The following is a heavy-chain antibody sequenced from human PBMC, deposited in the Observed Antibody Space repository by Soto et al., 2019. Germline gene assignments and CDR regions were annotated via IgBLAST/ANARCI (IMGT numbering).Heavy chain of an antibody. V-gene: IGHV3-23*01. D-gene: IGHD3-22*01. J-gene: IGHJ4*02. Sequence: GGSLILSCAASGFTFSSYAMSWVLQAPGKGLEWVSAISGSGGSTYYADSVKGRFTISRDNSKNTLYLQMNSLRAEDTAVYYCAKDRSTGSYERSGCYLYYFDYWGQGTLVTVSS. CDR2: ISGSGGST. CDR1: GFTFSSYA. CDR3: AKDRSTGSYERSGCYLYYFDY.